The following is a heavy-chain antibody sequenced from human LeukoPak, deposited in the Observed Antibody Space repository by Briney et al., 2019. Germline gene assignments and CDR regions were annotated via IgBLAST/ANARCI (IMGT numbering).Heavy chain of an antibody. CDR1: GGSFSGYY. CDR3: ARGRYYYGSGSYSDY. V-gene: IGHV4-34*01. J-gene: IGHJ4*02. Sequence: TSETLSLTCAVYGGSFSGYYWSWIRQPPGKGLEWIGEINHSGSTNYNPSLKSRVTISVDTSKNQFSLKLSSVTAADTAVYYCARGRYYYGSGSYSDYWGQETLVTVSS. D-gene: IGHD3-10*01. CDR2: INHSGST.